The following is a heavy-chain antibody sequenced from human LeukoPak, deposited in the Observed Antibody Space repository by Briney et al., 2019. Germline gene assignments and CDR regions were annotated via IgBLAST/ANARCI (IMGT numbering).Heavy chain of an antibody. V-gene: IGHV3-43*02. Sequence: GGSLRLSCAASGFIFDDYTMYWVRQAPRKGLEWVSLISGDGGSTYYADFVKGRFTISRDKSKNSLYLQMKTLRPDDTALYYCARDNYGSGSYLDYWGQGALVTVSS. CDR3: ARDNYGSGSYLDY. CDR2: ISGDGGST. J-gene: IGHJ4*02. CDR1: GFIFDDYT. D-gene: IGHD3-10*01.